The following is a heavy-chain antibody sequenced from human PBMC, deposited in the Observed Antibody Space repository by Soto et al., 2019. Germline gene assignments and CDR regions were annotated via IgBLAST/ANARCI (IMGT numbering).Heavy chain of an antibody. V-gene: IGHV3-23*01. Sequence: GGSLRLSCAASGFTFSSYAMSWVRQAPGKGLEWVSAISGSGGSTYYADSVKGRFTISRDNSKKTLYLQMNSLRAEDTAVYYCANEVVPAAQSRYNWFDPWGQGTLVTVSS. CDR3: ANEVVPAAQSRYNWFDP. CDR2: ISGSGGST. CDR1: GFTFSSYA. D-gene: IGHD2-2*01. J-gene: IGHJ5*02.